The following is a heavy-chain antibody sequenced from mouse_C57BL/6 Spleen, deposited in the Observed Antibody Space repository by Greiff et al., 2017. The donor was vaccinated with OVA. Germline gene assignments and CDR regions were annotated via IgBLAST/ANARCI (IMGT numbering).Heavy chain of an antibody. J-gene: IGHJ3*01. D-gene: IGHD2-5*01. Sequence: VKLMESGPGLVQPSQSLSITCTVSGFSLTSYGVHWVRQSPGKGLEWLGVIWSGGSTDYNAAFISRLSISKDNSKSQVFFKMNSLQADDTAIYYCARSLYSNYAWFAYWGQGTLVTVSA. CDR1: GFSLTSYG. V-gene: IGHV2-2*01. CDR3: ARSLYSNYAWFAY. CDR2: IWSGGST.